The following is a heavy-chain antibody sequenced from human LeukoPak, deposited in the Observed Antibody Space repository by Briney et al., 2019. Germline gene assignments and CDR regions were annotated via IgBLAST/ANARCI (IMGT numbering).Heavy chain of an antibody. CDR1: GGTFSSYA. Sequence: GASVKVSCKASGGTFSSYAISWVRQATGQGLEWMGWMNPNSGNTGYAQKFQGRVTMTRNTSISTAYMELSSLRSEDTAVYYCARGRTKTYYYDSSGYPWGQGTLVTVSS. CDR3: ARGRTKTYYYDSSGYP. V-gene: IGHV1-8*02. CDR2: MNPNSGNT. D-gene: IGHD3-22*01. J-gene: IGHJ5*02.